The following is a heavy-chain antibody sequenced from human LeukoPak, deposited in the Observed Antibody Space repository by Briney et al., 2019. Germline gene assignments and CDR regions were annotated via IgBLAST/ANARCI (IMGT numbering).Heavy chain of an antibody. Sequence: PSETLSLTCTVSGGSISSYYWSWIRQPPGKGLEWIGYIYYSGSTNYNPSLKSRVTISVDTSKNQFSLKLSSVTAADTAVYYCARNKGEEPLFWFDPWGQGTLVTVSS. J-gene: IGHJ5*02. CDR1: GGSISSYY. D-gene: IGHD1-26*01. CDR3: ARNKGEEPLFWFDP. V-gene: IGHV4-59*01. CDR2: IYYSGST.